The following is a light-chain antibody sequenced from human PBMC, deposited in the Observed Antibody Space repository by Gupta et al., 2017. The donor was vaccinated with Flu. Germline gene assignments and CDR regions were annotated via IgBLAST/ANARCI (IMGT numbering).Light chain of an antibody. CDR3: MKGTHPWT. J-gene: IGKJ2*02. CDR2: EVS. V-gene: IGKV2-30*01. CDR1: QSLVYKNGNTY. Sequence: PGTLGQPASISCRSSQSLVYKNGNTYLNWLQQRPGQSPRRIIYEVSNRDSGVPDRFSGSGSATDFTLNSSRGEAEDVGVYYWMKGTHPWTFGQGTRLEIK.